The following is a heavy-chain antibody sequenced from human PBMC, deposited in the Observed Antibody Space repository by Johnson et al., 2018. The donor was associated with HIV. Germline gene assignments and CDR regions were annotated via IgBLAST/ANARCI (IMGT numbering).Heavy chain of an antibody. CDR3: VREEGNDILTRGDAFDI. CDR1: GFTFSSYA. D-gene: IGHD3-9*01. J-gene: IGHJ3*02. V-gene: IGHV3-72*01. CDR2: TRNKANSYTT. Sequence: VQLVESGGGVVQPGRSLRLSCAASGFTFSSYAMHWVRQAPGKGLEWVGRTRNKANSYTTEYAASVKGRFTISRDDSKNSLYLQMNSLKTEDTAVYYCVREEGNDILTRGDAFDIWGQGTLVTVSS.